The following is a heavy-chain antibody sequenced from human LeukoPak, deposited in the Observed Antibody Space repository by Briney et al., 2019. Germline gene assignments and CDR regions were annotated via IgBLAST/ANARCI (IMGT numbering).Heavy chain of an antibody. Sequence: ASVKVSCKASGNTFSSYFIHWVRQAPGQGLEWMGIISPGGGSTTYAQELRGRVTMTRDTSTSTVYMELSSLRSEDTAVYYCGRVTFYAFDIWGQGTMVTVSS. CDR1: GNTFSSYF. CDR2: ISPGGGST. J-gene: IGHJ3*02. CDR3: GRVTFYAFDI. V-gene: IGHV1-46*01. D-gene: IGHD3-3*02.